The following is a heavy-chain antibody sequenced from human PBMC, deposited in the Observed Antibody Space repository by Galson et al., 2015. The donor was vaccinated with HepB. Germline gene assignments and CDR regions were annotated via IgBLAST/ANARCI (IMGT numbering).Heavy chain of an antibody. Sequence: CAISGDSVSSNSTAWSWIRQSPSRGLEWLGRTYYRSKWYNDYAISVKSRIGINADTSKNQFSLQLNSVTPEDTAVYYCARGYALHMWGQGTMVTVSS. V-gene: IGHV6-1*01. CDR1: GDSVSSNSTA. CDR2: TYYRSKWYN. CDR3: ARGYALHM. J-gene: IGHJ3*02. D-gene: IGHD3-16*01.